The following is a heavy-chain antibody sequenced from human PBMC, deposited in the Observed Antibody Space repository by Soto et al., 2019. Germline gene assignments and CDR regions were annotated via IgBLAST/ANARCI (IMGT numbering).Heavy chain of an antibody. D-gene: IGHD1-1*01. V-gene: IGHV3-23*01. CDR3: GCYWNDRRLDC. CDR2: IIGSGGST. Sequence: LXLSCAASRFTCSSYSMSLACQLPGKGLEWVSAIIGSGGSTYYADSVKGRFTISRDNSKNTLYLQMNSLRAEDTAVYYCGCYWNDRRLDCLDQGTLVAASS. J-gene: IGHJ4*02. CDR1: RFTCSSYS.